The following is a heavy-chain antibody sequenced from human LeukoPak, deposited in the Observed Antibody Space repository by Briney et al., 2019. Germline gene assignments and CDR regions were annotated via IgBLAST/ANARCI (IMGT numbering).Heavy chain of an antibody. V-gene: IGHV3-21*01. CDR2: ISSSSSYI. CDR1: GFTFSSYS. J-gene: IGHJ4*02. D-gene: IGHD3-22*01. Sequence: GGSLRLPCAASGFTFSSYSMNWVRQAPGKGLEWVSSISSSSSYIYYADSVKGRFTISRDNAKNSLYLQMNSLRAEDTAVYYCARDSYYYDSSGYYLLYDYWGQGTLVTVSS. CDR3: ARDSYYYDSSGYYLLYDY.